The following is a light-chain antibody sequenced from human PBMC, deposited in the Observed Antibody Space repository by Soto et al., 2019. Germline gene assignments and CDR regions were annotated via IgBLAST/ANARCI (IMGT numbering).Light chain of an antibody. Sequence: EVALSQNPGPLSLSPGERVTLSCRASQTFSNSFLSWFQQIPGQAPRLLIYGASMRATGIPNRFSGSGSGTDFTLTISILEPEYFAVYYCQQCGSSSTFGQGTRLDIK. CDR1: QTFSNSF. CDR3: QQCGSSST. J-gene: IGKJ5*01. CDR2: GAS. V-gene: IGKV3-20*01.